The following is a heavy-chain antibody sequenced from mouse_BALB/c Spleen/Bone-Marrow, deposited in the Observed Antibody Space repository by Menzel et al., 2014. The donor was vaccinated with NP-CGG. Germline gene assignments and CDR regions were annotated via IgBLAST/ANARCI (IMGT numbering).Heavy chain of an antibody. D-gene: IGHD2-1*01. CDR3: ARDYGNYVRFAY. CDR1: GFTFTDYY. CDR2: IRNKANGYTT. V-gene: IGHV7-3*02. Sequence: EVKVEESGGGLVQPGGSLRLSCATSGFTFTDYYMSWVRQPPGKALEWLGFIRNKANGYTTEYSASVKGRFTISRDNSQSILYLQMNTLRAEDRATYYCARDYGNYVRFAYWGQGTLVTVSA. J-gene: IGHJ3*01.